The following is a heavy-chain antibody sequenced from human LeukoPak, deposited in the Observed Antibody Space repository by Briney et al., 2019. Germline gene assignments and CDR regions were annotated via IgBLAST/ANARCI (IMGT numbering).Heavy chain of an antibody. V-gene: IGHV4-59*08. CDR2: NLYSGST. J-gene: IGHJ5*02. CDR3: ARLRLRAQTEDNWFDP. D-gene: IGHD3-10*01. Sequence: KASETLSLTYTVSGGFISSYYWSWIRQPRGKALEWSVNNLYSGSTNYNPSLKSQVTLSVDTSKNQFSLQLSSVTAADTAVYYCARLRLRAQTEDNWFDPWGQGTLVTVS. CDR1: GGFISSYY.